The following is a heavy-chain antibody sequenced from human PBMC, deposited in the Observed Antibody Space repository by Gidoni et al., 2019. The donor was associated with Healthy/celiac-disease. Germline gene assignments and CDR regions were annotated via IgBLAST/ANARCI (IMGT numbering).Heavy chain of an antibody. Sequence: PGRYLRLSCAASGFTFLSYAMHWVRQAPVKGLEWVAVISDDGSNKYYADSVKGRFTISRDNSKNTLYLQMNSLRAEDTAVYYCARVSGIAVADHAFDIWGQGTMVTVSS. CDR1: GFTFLSYA. D-gene: IGHD6-19*01. CDR3: ARVSGIAVADHAFDI. J-gene: IGHJ3*02. V-gene: IGHV3-30-3*01. CDR2: ISDDGSNK.